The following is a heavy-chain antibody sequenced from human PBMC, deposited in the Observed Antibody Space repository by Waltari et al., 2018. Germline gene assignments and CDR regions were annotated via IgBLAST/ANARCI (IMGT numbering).Heavy chain of an antibody. V-gene: IGHV3-30*01. J-gene: IGHJ4*02. D-gene: IGHD2-2*01. Sequence: QVQLVESGGGVVQPGRSLRLSCAASGFTFSSYAMHWVRQAPGKGREWVAVISYDGSNKYYADSVKGRFTISRDNSKNTLYLQMNSLRAEDTAVYYCASVVPAATFDYWGQGTLVTVSS. CDR1: GFTFSSYA. CDR2: ISYDGSNK. CDR3: ASVVPAATFDY.